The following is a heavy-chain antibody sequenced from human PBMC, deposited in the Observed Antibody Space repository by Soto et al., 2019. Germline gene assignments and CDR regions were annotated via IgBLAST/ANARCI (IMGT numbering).Heavy chain of an antibody. CDR3: AILRITVAEGTDY. D-gene: IGHD6-19*01. J-gene: IGHJ4*02. V-gene: IGHV3-23*01. Sequence: PGGSLRLSCAASGFTFANYGVNWVRQAPGKGLEWVSGIGRGGTTYYTDSVKGRFTISRDNSKNTLYLQMSSLRAEDTAVYYCAILRITVAEGTDYWGQGTLVTVSS. CDR1: GFTFANYG. CDR2: IGRGGTT.